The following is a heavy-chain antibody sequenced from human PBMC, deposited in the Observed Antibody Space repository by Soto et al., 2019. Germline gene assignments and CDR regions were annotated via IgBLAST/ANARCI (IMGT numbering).Heavy chain of an antibody. D-gene: IGHD1-7*01. Sequence: GVSVKVSCKAFWYIFTTSGISWVRQAPGQGLDWVGWISAHNCNRYLPQKFRARVSMTTDTSTSTAYMELRSLTSDDMAVYYCASAPNKLLSRLDLWGQGTLVTVSS. J-gene: IGHJ1*01. CDR3: ASAPNKLLSRLDL. CDR1: WYIFTTSG. V-gene: IGHV1-18*03. CDR2: ISAHNCNR.